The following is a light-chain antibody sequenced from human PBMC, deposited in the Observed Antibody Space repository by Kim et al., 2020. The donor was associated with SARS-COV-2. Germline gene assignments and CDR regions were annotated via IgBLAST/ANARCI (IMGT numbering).Light chain of an antibody. CDR2: SAS. CDR3: QQLNSYPLT. CDR1: QGISSY. Sequence: IQLTQSPSSLSASVGDRVTITCRASQGISSYLAWYQQKPGKAPKLLLYSASTLQSGVPSRFSGSGSGTDFTLTISSLQPEDFATYYCQQLNSYPLTFGGGTKLEI. V-gene: IGKV1-9*01. J-gene: IGKJ4*01.